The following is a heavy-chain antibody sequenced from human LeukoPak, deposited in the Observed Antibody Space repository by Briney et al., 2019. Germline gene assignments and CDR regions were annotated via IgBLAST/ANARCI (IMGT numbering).Heavy chain of an antibody. Sequence: GGSLRLSCAASGFTFSSYWMSWVRQAPGKGLEWVANINEDGSEKSYVDSVKGRFTISRDNSKNTLYLQMNSLRAEDTAVYYCHSGSPRFGAFDIWGQGTMVTVSS. CDR1: GFTFSSYW. CDR3: HSGSPRFGAFDI. V-gene: IGHV3-7*01. CDR2: INEDGSEK. D-gene: IGHD3-10*01. J-gene: IGHJ3*02.